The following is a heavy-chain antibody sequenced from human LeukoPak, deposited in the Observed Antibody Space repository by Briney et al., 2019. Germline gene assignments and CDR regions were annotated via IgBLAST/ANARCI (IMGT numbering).Heavy chain of an antibody. V-gene: IGHV1-2*02. CDR1: GYTFTGYY. J-gene: IGHJ4*02. CDR3: SREDY. CDR2: INPNSGVT. Sequence: ASVKVSCQASGYTFTGYYLHWVRQAPGQGREWVGWINPNSGVTNYVQKFQGRVSMTSDTSISTVYMELSRLRSDDTAVYYCSREDYWGQGTLVTVSS.